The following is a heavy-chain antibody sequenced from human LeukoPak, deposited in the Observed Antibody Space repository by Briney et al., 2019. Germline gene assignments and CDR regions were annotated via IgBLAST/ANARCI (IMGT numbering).Heavy chain of an antibody. CDR2: IYSGGST. D-gene: IGHD3-10*02. V-gene: IGHV3-53*01. CDR1: GFTVSTTY. CDR3: ARTASSYVSTHPSDY. J-gene: IGHJ4*02. Sequence: PGGSLRLSCAASGFTVSTTYMSWVSQAPGKGLEWVSLIYSGGSTYYADSVKGRFTISRDIPKNTLYLQMSSLRAEDTAVYYCARTASSYVSTHPSDYWGQGTLVTVSS.